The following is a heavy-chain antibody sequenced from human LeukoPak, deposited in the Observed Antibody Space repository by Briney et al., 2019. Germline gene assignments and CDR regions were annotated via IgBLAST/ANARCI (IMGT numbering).Heavy chain of an antibody. V-gene: IGHV1-18*01. CDR3: ARDPSGYCSGGSCYSFWFDP. J-gene: IGHJ5*02. CDR2: ISAYNGNT. CDR1: GYTFTSYG. D-gene: IGHD2-15*01. Sequence: ASVKVSCKASGYTFTSYGISWVRQAPGQGLEWMGWISAYNGNTNYAQKLQGRVTMTRDTSISTAYMELSRLRSDDTAVYYCARDPSGYCSGGSCYSFWFDPWGQGTLVTVSS.